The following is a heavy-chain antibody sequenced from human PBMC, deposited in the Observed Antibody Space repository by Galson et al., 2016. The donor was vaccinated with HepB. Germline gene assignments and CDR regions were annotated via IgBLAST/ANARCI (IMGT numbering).Heavy chain of an antibody. D-gene: IGHD1-14*01. Sequence: SLRLSCAASGFSFGDYAMSWFRQAPGKGLEWVGFIRRRPFGGTTEYAASVRGRFTISRDDSKSIAYLQMDSLKTEDTAIYYCSRRTDASYFDYWGQGTLVTVSS. CDR3: SRRTDASYFDY. J-gene: IGHJ4*02. CDR2: IRRRPFGGTT. V-gene: IGHV3-49*03. CDR1: GFSFGDYA.